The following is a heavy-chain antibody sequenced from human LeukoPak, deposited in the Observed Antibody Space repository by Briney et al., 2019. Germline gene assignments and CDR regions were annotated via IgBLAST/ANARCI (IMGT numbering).Heavy chain of an antibody. J-gene: IGHJ4*02. Sequence: GGTLRLSCVASGFTFRSYAVSWFRQAPGKGLEWVSTLTRSGADTYYADSVRGRFTISKDSSKNTLQMNSLSAEDTAIYYCVKHSGDFYGNSDYWGQGILVTVSS. CDR2: LTRSGADT. CDR1: GFTFRSYA. CDR3: VKHSGDFYGNSDY. D-gene: IGHD1-1*01. V-gene: IGHV3-23*01.